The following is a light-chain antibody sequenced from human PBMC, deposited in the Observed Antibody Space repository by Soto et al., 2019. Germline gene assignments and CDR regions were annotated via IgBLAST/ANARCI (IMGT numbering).Light chain of an antibody. V-gene: IGKV3-15*01. CDR3: QQYINWPRT. J-gene: IGKJ1*01. CDR1: QSVSSN. Sequence: EIVMTQSPATLSVSPGERATLSCRASQSVSSNLAWYQQKPGQAPRLLIYTTSTRATGIPARFSGSGSGTEFTLTISSLQSVDFAVYYCQQYINWPRTFGQGTKVEIK. CDR2: TTS.